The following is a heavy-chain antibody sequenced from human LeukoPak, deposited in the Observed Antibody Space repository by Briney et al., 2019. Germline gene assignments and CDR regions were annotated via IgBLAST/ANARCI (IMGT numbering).Heavy chain of an antibody. J-gene: IGHJ6*03. CDR1: AFSFSSYG. CDR2: ISSSGNSK. V-gene: IGHV3-48*01. CDR3: ARRITISGVGYYMDV. D-gene: IGHD3-3*01. Sequence: PGGSLRLSCAASAFSFSSYGMNWVRQPPGTGLEWISYISSSGNSKYYADSVKGRFTVSRDNVWKSLYLQMDSLRAEDTAVYYCARRITISGVGYYMDVWGKGTTVTVSS.